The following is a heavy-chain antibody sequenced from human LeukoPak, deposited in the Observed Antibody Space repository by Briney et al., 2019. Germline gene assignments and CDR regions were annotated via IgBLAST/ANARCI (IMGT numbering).Heavy chain of an antibody. CDR2: IRSKAYGGTT. CDR3: TRGPGWNYAFYYYGMDV. D-gene: IGHD1-7*01. J-gene: IGHJ6*02. V-gene: IGHV3-49*03. Sequence: GGSLRLSCTASGFTFGDYAMSWFRQAPGKGLEWVGFIRSKAYGGTTEYAASVKGRFTISRDDSKSIAYLQMSSLKTEDTAVYYCTRGPGWNYAFYYYGMDVWGQGTTVTVSS. CDR1: GFTFGDYA.